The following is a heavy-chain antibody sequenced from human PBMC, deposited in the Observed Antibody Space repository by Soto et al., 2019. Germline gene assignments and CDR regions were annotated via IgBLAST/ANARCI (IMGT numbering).Heavy chain of an antibody. J-gene: IGHJ4*02. CDR3: ARGRVRCTFDY. CDR1: GFTFSSYS. V-gene: IGHV3-21*01. Sequence: GSLRLSCAASGFTFSSYSMNWVRQAPGKGLEWVSSISSSSSYIYYADSVKGRFTISRGNAKNSLYLQMNSLRAEDTAVYYCARGRVRCTFDYWGQGTLVTVSS. D-gene: IGHD3-3*01. CDR2: ISSSSSYI.